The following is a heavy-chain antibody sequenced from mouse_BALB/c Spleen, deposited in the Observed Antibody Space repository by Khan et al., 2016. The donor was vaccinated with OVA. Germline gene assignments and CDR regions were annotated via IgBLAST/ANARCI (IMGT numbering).Heavy chain of an antibody. Sequence: EVQLQESGPGLVKPSQSLYLICTVTGYSITSDYAWNWIRQFPGNKLEWMGFISYSGNTNYNQSLKSRISITRDTSKNQFFLHLNSVTTEDTATYYCARVYGGDFDYWGQGTTLTVSS. D-gene: IGHD1-1*01. CDR2: ISYSGNT. V-gene: IGHV3-2*02. CDR1: GYSITSDYA. J-gene: IGHJ2*01. CDR3: ARVYGGDFDY.